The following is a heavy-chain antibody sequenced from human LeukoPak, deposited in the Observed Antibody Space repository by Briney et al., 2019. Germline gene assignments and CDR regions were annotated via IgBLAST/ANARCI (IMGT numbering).Heavy chain of an antibody. CDR1: GFTFSSYW. CDR2: IKQDGSEK. CDR3: ARDDCSSISCYHNWFDP. Sequence: GGSLRLSCAVSGFTFSSYWMSWVRQAPGKGLEWVANIKQDGSEKYYVDSVKGRFTISRDNAKNSLYLQMNSLRAEDTAVYYCARDDCSSISCYHNWFDPWGQGTLVTVSS. D-gene: IGHD2-2*01. V-gene: IGHV3-7*01. J-gene: IGHJ5*02.